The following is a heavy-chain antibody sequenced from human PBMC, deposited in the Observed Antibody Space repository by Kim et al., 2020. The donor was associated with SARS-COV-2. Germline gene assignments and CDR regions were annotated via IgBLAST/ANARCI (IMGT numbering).Heavy chain of an antibody. CDR2: IWYDGSNK. V-gene: IGHV3-33*01. CDR3: ATLRTVTTDPSTAYYYYYGMDV. D-gene: IGHD4-17*01. Sequence: GGSLRLSCAASGFTFSSYAMHWVRQAPGKGLEWVAVIWYDGSNKYYADSVKGRFTISRDNSKNTLYLQMNSLRAEDTAVYYCATLRTVTTDPSTAYYYYYGMDVWGRGTTVTVSS. J-gene: IGHJ6*02. CDR1: GFTFSSYA.